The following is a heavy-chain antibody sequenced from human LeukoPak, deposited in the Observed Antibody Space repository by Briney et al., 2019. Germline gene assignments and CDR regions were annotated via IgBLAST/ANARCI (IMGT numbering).Heavy chain of an antibody. CDR3: AHLPLEADAFDI. V-gene: IGHV3-23*01. CDR1: GFTFSSYA. CDR2: ISGSGGST. Sequence: SGGSLRLSCAASGFTFSSYAMSWVRQAPGKGLEWGSAISGSGGSTYYADSVKGRFTISRDNSKNTLYLQMSSLRAEDTAVYYCAHLPLEADAFDIWGQGTMLTVSS. J-gene: IGHJ3*02.